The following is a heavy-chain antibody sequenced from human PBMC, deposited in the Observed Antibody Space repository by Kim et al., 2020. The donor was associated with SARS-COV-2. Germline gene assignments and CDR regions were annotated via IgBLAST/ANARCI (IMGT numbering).Heavy chain of an antibody. CDR2: IIPIFGTA. CDR1: GGTFSSYA. Sequence: SVKVSCKASGGTFSSYAISWVRQAPGQGLEWMGGIIPIFGTANYAQKFQGRVTITADESTSTAYMELSSLRSEDTAVYYCARTSITMIVVVMDAFDIWGQGTMVTVSS. V-gene: IGHV1-69*13. J-gene: IGHJ3*02. CDR3: ARTSITMIVVVMDAFDI. D-gene: IGHD3-22*01.